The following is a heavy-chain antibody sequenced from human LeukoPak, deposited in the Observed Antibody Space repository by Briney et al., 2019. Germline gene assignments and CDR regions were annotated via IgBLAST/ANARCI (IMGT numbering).Heavy chain of an antibody. Sequence: GESLKISCKGSGYSFTTYWIGWVRQMPGKGLEWMGIIYPGDSDTRYSPSFQGQVTISADKSISTAYLQWSSLKASGTAMYYCARQPHTSGVDYWGQGTLVTVSS. D-gene: IGHD3-10*01. CDR3: ARQPHTSGVDY. J-gene: IGHJ4*02. CDR1: GYSFTTYW. V-gene: IGHV5-51*01. CDR2: IYPGDSDT.